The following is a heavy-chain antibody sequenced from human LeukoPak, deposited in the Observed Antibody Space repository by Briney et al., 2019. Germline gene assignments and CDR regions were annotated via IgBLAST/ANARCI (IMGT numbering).Heavy chain of an antibody. CDR1: GYTFTGYY. D-gene: IGHD3-10*01. J-gene: IGHJ4*02. CDR3: ARAMVRGVIIPHY. CDR2: INPNSGGT. Sequence: VASVTVSCKASGYTFTGYYMHWVXQAPGQGLEWMGWINPNSGGTNYAQKFQGRVTMTRDTSISTAYMELSRLRSDDTAVYYCARAMVRGVIIPHYWGQGTLVTVSS. V-gene: IGHV1-2*02.